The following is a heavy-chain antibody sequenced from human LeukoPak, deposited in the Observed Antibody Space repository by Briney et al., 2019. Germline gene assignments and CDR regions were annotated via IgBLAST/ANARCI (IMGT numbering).Heavy chain of an antibody. CDR2: ISSSGSTT. D-gene: IGHD4-17*01. Sequence: GGSLRLSCAASGFTFSNYEVNWVRQAPGKGLDWVSYISSSGSTTYYADAVKGRFTISRDNAKNSLYLHMNSLRAEDTAVYYCARIMTTVTTLDYWGQGTPVTVSS. V-gene: IGHV3-48*03. CDR1: GFTFSNYE. J-gene: IGHJ4*02. CDR3: ARIMTTVTTLDY.